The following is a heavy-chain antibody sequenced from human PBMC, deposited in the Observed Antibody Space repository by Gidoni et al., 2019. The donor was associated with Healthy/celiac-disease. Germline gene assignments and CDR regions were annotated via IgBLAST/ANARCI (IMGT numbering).Heavy chain of an antibody. Sequence: QVQLVESGGGVVQPGRALRLSCAAAGFTFSSYGMHWVRQAPGKGLEWVAVISYDGSNKYYADSVKGRFTISRDNSKNTLYLQMNSLRAEDTAVYYCANYPDGDEWLLIDYWGQGTLVTVSS. V-gene: IGHV3-30*18. CDR2: ISYDGSNK. D-gene: IGHD5-18*01. J-gene: IGHJ4*02. CDR3: ANYPDGDEWLLIDY. CDR1: GFTFSSYG.